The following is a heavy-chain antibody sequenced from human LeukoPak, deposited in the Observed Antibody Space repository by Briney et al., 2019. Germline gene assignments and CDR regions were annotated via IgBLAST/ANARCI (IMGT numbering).Heavy chain of an antibody. CDR1: GYSFSNYW. CDR2: IKEDGSEK. CDR3: ARRYCSSTSCTLDY. V-gene: IGHV3-7*02. J-gene: IGHJ4*02. Sequence: GGSLRLSCVASGYSFSNYWMSWVRQAPGKGLEWVANIKEDGSEKYYVDSVKGRFTISRDNAKNSLYLQMNSLRAEDTAVYYCARRYCSSTSCTLDYWGQGTLVTVSS. D-gene: IGHD2-2*01.